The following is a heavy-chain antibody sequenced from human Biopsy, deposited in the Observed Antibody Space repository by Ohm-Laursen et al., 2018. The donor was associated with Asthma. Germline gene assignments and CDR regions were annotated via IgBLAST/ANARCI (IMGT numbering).Heavy chain of an antibody. V-gene: IGHV4-31*02. CDR3: ARVPHYDILTGFTLRNYYGMDV. CDR2: IYYSGST. Sequence: TLSLTWTVSGGSISSGGYYWSWIRQHPGKGLEWIGYIYYSGSTYYNPSLKSRVTISVDTSKNQFSLKLSSVTAADTAVYYCARVPHYDILTGFTLRNYYGMDVWGQGTTVTVSS. D-gene: IGHD3-9*01. CDR1: GGSISSGGYY. J-gene: IGHJ6*02.